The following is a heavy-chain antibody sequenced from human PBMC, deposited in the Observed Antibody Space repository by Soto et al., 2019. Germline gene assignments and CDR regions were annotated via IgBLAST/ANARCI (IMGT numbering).Heavy chain of an antibody. CDR3: AKFLDGDYAYYYGMEV. CDR2: ISGSGGST. J-gene: IGHJ6*02. Sequence: GGSLRLSCAASGFTFSSYAMSWVRQAPGKGLEWVSAISGSGGSTYYADSVKGRFTISRDNSKNTVYLQMNSLRAEDTAVYYCAKFLDGDYAYYYGMEVWGQGTTVTVSS. CDR1: GFTFSSYA. D-gene: IGHD4-17*01. V-gene: IGHV3-23*01.